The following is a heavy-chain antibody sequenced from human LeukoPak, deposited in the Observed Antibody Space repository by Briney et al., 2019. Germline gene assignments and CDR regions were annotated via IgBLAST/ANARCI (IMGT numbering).Heavy chain of an antibody. CDR1: GGSFSGYY. D-gene: IGHD2-15*01. J-gene: IGHJ5*02. CDR2: INHSGST. V-gene: IGHV4-34*01. CDR3: ARQRYCSGGSCYRTRNWFDP. Sequence: SETLSLTCAVYGGSFSGYYWSWIRQPPGKGLEWIGEINHSGSTNYNPSLKSRVTISVDTSKNQFSLKPSSVNAADTAVYYCARQRYCSGGSCYRTRNWFDPWGQGTLVTVSS.